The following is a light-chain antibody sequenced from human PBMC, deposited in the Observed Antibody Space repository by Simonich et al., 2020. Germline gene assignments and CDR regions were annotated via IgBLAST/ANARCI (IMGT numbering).Light chain of an antibody. CDR1: SSDVGGYNY. CDR2: EVS. V-gene: IGLV2-8*01. J-gene: IGLJ2*01. Sequence: QSALTQPASVSGSPGQSITISCTGTSSDVGGYNYVSWYQQHPGKAPKRMIYEVSKRPSGIHDRFSGSKSGNTASLTVSGLQAEDEADYYCSSYAGSNNLVFGGGTKLTVL. CDR3: SSYAGSNNLV.